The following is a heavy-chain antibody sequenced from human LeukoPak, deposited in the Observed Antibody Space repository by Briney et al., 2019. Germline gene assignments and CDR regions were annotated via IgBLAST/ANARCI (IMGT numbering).Heavy chain of an antibody. Sequence: GGSLRLSCAASGFTFSSYAMSWARRAPGKGLEWVSAISGSGGSTYYADSVKGRFTISRDNSKNTLYLQMNSLRAEDTAVYYCAKEGYCTNGVCYAADYWGQGTLVTVSS. V-gene: IGHV3-23*01. D-gene: IGHD2-8*01. J-gene: IGHJ4*02. CDR2: ISGSGGST. CDR1: GFTFSSYA. CDR3: AKEGYCTNGVCYAADY.